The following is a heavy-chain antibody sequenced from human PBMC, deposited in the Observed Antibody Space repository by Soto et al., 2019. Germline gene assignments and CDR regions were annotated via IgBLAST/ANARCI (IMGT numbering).Heavy chain of an antibody. CDR3: ARYSGKYQGPIDY. CDR2: ISYDGSNK. V-gene: IGHV3-30*03. Sequence: QVQLVESGGGVVQPGRSLRISCAASGFTFSHYGIHWVRQAPGKGLEWLAVISYDGSNKHYADSVKGRFTVSTDNSKTTRYLQMNSLRAEDTAVYFCARYSGKYQGPIDYWGQGTLVTVSS. J-gene: IGHJ4*02. D-gene: IGHD1-26*01. CDR1: GFTFSHYG.